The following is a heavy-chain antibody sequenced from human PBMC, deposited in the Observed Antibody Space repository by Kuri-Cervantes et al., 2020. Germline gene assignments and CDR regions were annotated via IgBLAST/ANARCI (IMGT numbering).Heavy chain of an antibody. J-gene: IGHJ6*02. CDR3: ARVGAATVTSYYYYYGMDV. CDR2: ISAYNGNT. V-gene: IGHV1-18*04. CDR1: GYTFTGYY. Sequence: ASVKVSCKASGYTFTGYYMHWVRQAPGQGLEWMGWISAYNGNTNYTQKLQGRVTMTTDTSTSTAYMELGSLRSDDTAVYYCARVGAATVTSYYYYYGMDVWGQGTTVTVSS. D-gene: IGHD4-17*01.